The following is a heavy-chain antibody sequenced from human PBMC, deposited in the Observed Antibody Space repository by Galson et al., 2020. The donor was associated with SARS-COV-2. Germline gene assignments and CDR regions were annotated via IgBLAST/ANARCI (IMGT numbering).Heavy chain of an antibody. CDR3: SREGWQGGY. CDR2: IKGDGSET. D-gene: IGHD6-19*01. J-gene: IGHJ4*02. Sequence: GGSLRLSCEASGFTFNDFWMSWFRQAPGKGLEWVANIKGDGSETNYADFEKGRFSISRDNAANSLYLQMNSLRVEDSAVYYCSREGWQGGYWGQGTRVTVSS. V-gene: IGHV3-7*01. CDR1: GFTFNDFW.